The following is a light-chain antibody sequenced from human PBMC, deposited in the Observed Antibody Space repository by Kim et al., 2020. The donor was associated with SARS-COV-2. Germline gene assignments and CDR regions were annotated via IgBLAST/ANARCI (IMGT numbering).Light chain of an antibody. V-gene: IGKV3-20*01. Sequence: SPGERATLSGRASQSISSDYLAWYQQKPGQAPRLLIFGASNRATGIPDRFRGSGSGTDFTLTISRLEPEDFAVFYCQQYSTSPFTFGPGTKVDIK. CDR1: QSISSDY. CDR2: GAS. CDR3: QQYSTSPFT. J-gene: IGKJ3*01.